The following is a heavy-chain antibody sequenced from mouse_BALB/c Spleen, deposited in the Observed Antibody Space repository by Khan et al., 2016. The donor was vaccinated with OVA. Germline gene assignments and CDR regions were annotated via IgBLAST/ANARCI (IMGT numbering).Heavy chain of an antibody. CDR3: ARAYYRYDGYYAMDY. V-gene: IGHV2-6-4*01. D-gene: IGHD2-14*01. J-gene: IGHJ4*01. Sequence: QVQLKQSGPGLVAPSQSLSITCTVSGFSLSRYNIHWVRQPPGKGLEWLGMIWGVGGTDYNSTLKSTLSIRKDNSNSQVLLKMNSLQIDDTAMYYCARAYYRYDGYYAMDYWGQGTSVTVSS. CDR1: GFSLSRYN. CDR2: IWGVGGT.